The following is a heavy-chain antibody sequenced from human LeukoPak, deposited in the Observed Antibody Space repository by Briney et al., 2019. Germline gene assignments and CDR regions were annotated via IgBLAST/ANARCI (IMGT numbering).Heavy chain of an antibody. CDR2: ISSSSSYI. V-gene: IGHV3-21*01. J-gene: IGHJ4*02. CDR1: GFTFSSYS. D-gene: IGHD1-26*01. CDR3: ASTTDRYSGSYPAAFDY. Sequence: PGGSLRLSCAASGFTFSSYSMNWVRQAPGKGLEWVSSISSSSSYIYYADSVKGRFTISRDNAKNSLYLQMNSLRAEDTAVYYCASTTDRYSGSYPAAFDYWGQGTLVTVSS.